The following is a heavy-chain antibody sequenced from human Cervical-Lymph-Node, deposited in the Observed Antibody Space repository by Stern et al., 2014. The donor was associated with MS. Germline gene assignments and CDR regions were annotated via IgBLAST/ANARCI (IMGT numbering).Heavy chain of an antibody. CDR3: ARVEACYSSSCDNAFDI. V-gene: IGHV7-4-1*02. J-gene: IGHJ3*02. D-gene: IGHD6-13*01. CDR1: GYTFTSYA. CDR2: INTDSGIP. Sequence: VQLVESGSELKQPGASVKVACMASGYTFTSYAMNWVRQAPGQGLEWMGWINTDSGIPTFAQGFTGRFVFSLDTSVSTAYLHISNLMAEDTAVYYCARVEACYSSSCDNAFDIWGQGTMVIVSS.